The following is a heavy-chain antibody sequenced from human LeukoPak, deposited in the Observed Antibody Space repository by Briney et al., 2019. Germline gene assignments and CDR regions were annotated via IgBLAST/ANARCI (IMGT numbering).Heavy chain of an antibody. CDR2: INPSGGST. Sequence: ASVKVSCKASGYTFTSYYMHWVRQAPGQGLEWMGIINPSGGSTSYAQKFQGRVTMTRDTSTSTVYMELSSLRSEDTAVYYCAREDNYYDSSGSGAFDIWGQGTMVTVSS. CDR1: GYTFTSYY. CDR3: AREDNYYDSSGSGAFDI. V-gene: IGHV1-46*01. D-gene: IGHD3-22*01. J-gene: IGHJ3*02.